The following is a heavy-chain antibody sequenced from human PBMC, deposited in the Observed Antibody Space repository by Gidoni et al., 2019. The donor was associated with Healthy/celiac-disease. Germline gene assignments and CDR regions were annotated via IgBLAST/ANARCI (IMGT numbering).Heavy chain of an antibody. J-gene: IGHJ4*02. V-gene: IGHV3-15*01. D-gene: IGHD3-22*01. CDR2: IKSKTDGGTT. CDR3: TTAYYYDSSGYIY. CDR1: GFTFSNAW. Sequence: EVQLVESGGGLVKPGGSLRLSCAASGFTFSNAWMSWVRQAPGKGLEWVGRIKSKTDGGTTDYAAPVKGRFTISRDDSKNTLYLQMNSLKTEDTAVYYCTTAYYYDSSGYIYWGQGTLVTVSS.